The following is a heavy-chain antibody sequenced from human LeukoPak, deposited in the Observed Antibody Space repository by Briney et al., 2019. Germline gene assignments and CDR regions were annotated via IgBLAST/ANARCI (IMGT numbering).Heavy chain of an antibody. CDR1: GFTVSSNY. CDR3: ARDSSSSTFGTL. CDR2: IYSGGST. V-gene: IGHV3-66*01. D-gene: IGHD6-13*01. J-gene: IGHJ4*02. Sequence: PGGSLRLSCAASGFTVSSNYMSWVRQAPGKGLEWVSVIYSGGSTYYADSVKGRFTISRDNSKNTLYLQMSSLRAEDTAVYYCARDSSSSTFGTLWGQGTLVTVSS.